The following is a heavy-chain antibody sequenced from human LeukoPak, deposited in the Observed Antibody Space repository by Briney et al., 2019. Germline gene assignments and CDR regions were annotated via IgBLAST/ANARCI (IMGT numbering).Heavy chain of an antibody. J-gene: IGHJ5*02. V-gene: IGHV4-34*01. D-gene: IGHD3-22*01. CDR2: INHSGST. Sequence: PSETLSLTCAVYGGSFSGYYWSWIRQPPGKGLEWIGEINHSGSTNYNPSLKSRVTISVDTSKNQFSLKLSSVTAADTAVYYCARDNYDSSGYGVNWFDPWGQGTLVTVSS. CDR3: ARDNYDSSGYGVNWFDP. CDR1: GGSFSGYY.